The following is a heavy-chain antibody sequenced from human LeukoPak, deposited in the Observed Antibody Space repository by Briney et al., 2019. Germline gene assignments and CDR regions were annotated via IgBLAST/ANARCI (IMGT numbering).Heavy chain of an antibody. J-gene: IGHJ6*02. CDR3: VGELLPYYGMDV. CDR1: GFTFSSNG. CDR2: ISYDGSNK. Sequence: PGGSLRLSCAASGFTFSSNGMHWVRQAPGKGLEWVAVISYDGSNKYYADSVKGRFTISRDNSKNTLYLQMNSLRAEDTAVYYSVGELLPYYGMDVWGQGTTVTVSS. V-gene: IGHV3-30*03. D-gene: IGHD3-10*01.